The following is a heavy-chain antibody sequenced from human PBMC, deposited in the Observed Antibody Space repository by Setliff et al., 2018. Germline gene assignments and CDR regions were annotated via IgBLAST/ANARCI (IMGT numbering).Heavy chain of an antibody. CDR1: GGAFSNYG. J-gene: IGHJ6*03. Sequence: SVKVSCKASGGAFSNYGITWVRQAPGQGLEWMGGIIPIFGTTTYAQKFLGRVTITTDESSSTGYMELSSLRSEDTAVYFCARESVVVVTTTNYYYYIDVWGEGTTVTGSS. CDR2: IIPIFGTT. V-gene: IGHV1-69*05. D-gene: IGHD2-21*02. CDR3: ARESVVVVTTTNYYYYIDV.